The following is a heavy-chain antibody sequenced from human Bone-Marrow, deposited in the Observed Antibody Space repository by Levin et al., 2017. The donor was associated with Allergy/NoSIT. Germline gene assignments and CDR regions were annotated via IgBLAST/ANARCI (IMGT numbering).Heavy chain of an antibody. J-gene: IGHJ4*02. D-gene: IGHD1-26*01. Sequence: PGGSLRLSCAASGFTVRNYMRWFRQAPGKGLAWVSLIYSGGDTRYADSVKGRFTISRDTSKNTLSLQMNSLRTDDTAVYYCARDGGVTVGGDYWGQGTLVTVSS. V-gene: IGHV3-53*01. CDR3: ARDGGVTVGGDY. CDR2: IYSGGDT. CDR1: GFTVRNY.